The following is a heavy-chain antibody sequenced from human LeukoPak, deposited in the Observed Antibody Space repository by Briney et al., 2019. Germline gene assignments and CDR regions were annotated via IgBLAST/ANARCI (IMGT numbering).Heavy chain of an antibody. CDR3: ARRTVVMSLYYFDY. D-gene: IGHD2-15*01. CDR2: IYYSGST. Sequence: PSETLSLTCAVYGGSFSGYYWSWIRQPPGKGLEWIGSIYYSGSTYYNPSLKSRVTISVDTSKNQFSLKLSSVTAADTAVYYCARRTVVMSLYYFDYWGQGTLVTVSS. J-gene: IGHJ4*02. V-gene: IGHV4-34*01. CDR1: GGSFSGYY.